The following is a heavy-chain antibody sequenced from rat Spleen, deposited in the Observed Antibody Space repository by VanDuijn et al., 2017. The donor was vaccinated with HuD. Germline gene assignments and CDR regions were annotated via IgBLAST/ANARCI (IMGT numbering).Heavy chain of an antibody. CDR2: ISWGGSST. D-gene: IGHD1-1*01. CDR1: GFTFDDYG. CDR3: ARHYYYSGDHFDY. V-gene: IGHV5-29*01. J-gene: IGHJ2*01. Sequence: EVKLVKSGGGLVQPGRSLKLSCAASGFTFDDYGMAWVRQAPKNGLEWVASISWGGSSTYYLDNVKGRFTISRDNAKSTLYLQMDSLRSEDTATYYCARHYYYSGDHFDYWGQGVMVTVSS.